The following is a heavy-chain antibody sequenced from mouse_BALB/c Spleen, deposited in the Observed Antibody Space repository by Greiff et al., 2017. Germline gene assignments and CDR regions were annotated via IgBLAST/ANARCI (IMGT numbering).Heavy chain of an antibody. J-gene: IGHJ4*01. CDR1: GFAFSRYW. V-gene: IGHV4-1*02. D-gene: IGHD1-1*01. Sequence: EVQLLESGAGLVQPGGSLKLSCAASGFAFSRYWMSWVRQAPGKGLEWIGEINPDSSTINYTPSLKDKFIISRDNATNTLYLQMSKVRSEDTALYYCAREVITTVVRAMDYWGQGTSVTVSS. CDR3: AREVITTVVRAMDY. CDR2: INPDSSTI.